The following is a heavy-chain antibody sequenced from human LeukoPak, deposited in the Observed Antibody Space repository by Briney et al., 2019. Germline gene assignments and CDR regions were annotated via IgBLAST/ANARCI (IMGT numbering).Heavy chain of an antibody. CDR1: GFTFSSYG. D-gene: IGHD6-13*01. J-gene: IGHJ3*02. Sequence: GGSLRLSCAASGFTFSSYGMHWVRQAPGKGLEWVAVIWYDGSNKYYADSVKGRFTISRDNSKNTLYLQMNSLRAEDTAVYYCAKGGGQQLPWAAFDIWGQGAMVTVSS. V-gene: IGHV3-33*06. CDR3: AKGGGQQLPWAAFDI. CDR2: IWYDGSNK.